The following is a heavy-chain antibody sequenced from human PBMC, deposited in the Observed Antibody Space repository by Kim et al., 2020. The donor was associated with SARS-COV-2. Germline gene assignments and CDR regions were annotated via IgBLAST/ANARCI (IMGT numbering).Heavy chain of an antibody. Sequence: SETLSLTCAVYGGSFSGYYWSWIRQPPGKGLEWIGEINHSGSTNYNPSLKSRVTISVDTSKNQFSLKLSSVTAADTAVYYCARGLRRGVRGVISLFCYFDYWGQGTLVTVSS. CDR3: ARGLRRGVRGVISLFCYFDY. D-gene: IGHD3-10*01. V-gene: IGHV4-34*01. J-gene: IGHJ4*02. CDR2: INHSGST. CDR1: GGSFSGYY.